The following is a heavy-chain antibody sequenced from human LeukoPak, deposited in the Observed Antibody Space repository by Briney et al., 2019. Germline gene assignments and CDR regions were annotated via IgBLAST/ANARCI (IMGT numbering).Heavy chain of an antibody. CDR2: ISSSGSTI. Sequence: PGGSLRLSCAASGFTFSSYEMNWVRQAPGEGLEWVSYISSSGSTIYYADSVKGRFTISRDNAKNSLYLQMNSLRAEDTAVYYCAREQWLGADDAFDIWGQGTMVTVSS. CDR1: GFTFSSYE. V-gene: IGHV3-48*03. J-gene: IGHJ3*02. CDR3: AREQWLGADDAFDI. D-gene: IGHD6-19*01.